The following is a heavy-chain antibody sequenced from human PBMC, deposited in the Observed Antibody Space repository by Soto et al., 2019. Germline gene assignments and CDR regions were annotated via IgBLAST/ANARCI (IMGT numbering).Heavy chain of an antibody. D-gene: IGHD6-19*01. V-gene: IGHV1-69*19. Sequence: QVHLVQSGAEVKKPGSSVNVSCKASGGSFSNYIFAWVRQAPGQGLEWMGGTIPMVATAQYAQKFQGRVTISADESTRTVYMDLTSLRADDAAVSYCARGLFGRQWLVGFATWGQGTLVNFAS. CDR3: ARGLFGRQWLVGFAT. CDR2: TIPMVATA. J-gene: IGHJ5*02. CDR1: GGSFSNYI.